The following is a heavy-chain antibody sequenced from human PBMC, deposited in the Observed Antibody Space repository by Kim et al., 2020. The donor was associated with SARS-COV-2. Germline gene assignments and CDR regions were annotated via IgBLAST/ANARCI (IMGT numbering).Heavy chain of an antibody. Sequence: GGSLRLPCAASGFTFNQWWMHWVRQAPGKGLVWVSRINRDGSVAHYADSVRGRFTISRDNAKNTVFLQMNGLTAEDTAVYYCTKDYHILATDYWGQGTLVTVSS. CDR2: INRDGSVA. CDR1: GFTFNQWW. D-gene: IGHD3-16*02. J-gene: IGHJ4*02. V-gene: IGHV3-74*01. CDR3: TKDYHILATDY.